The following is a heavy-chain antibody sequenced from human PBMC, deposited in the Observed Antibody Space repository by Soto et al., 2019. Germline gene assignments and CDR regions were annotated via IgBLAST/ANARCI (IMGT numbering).Heavy chain of an antibody. CDR3: ARDKGRGRLVDY. CDR2: IYYSGST. V-gene: IGHV4-31*03. CDR1: GGSISSGGYY. D-gene: IGHD2-15*01. J-gene: IGHJ4*02. Sequence: QVQLQESGPGLVTPSQTLSLTCTVSGGSISSGGYYWSWIRQHPGKGLEWIGYIYYSGSTYYNPSLKSRVTISVDTSKNQFSLKLSSVTAADTAVYYCARDKGRGRLVDYWGQGTLVTVSS.